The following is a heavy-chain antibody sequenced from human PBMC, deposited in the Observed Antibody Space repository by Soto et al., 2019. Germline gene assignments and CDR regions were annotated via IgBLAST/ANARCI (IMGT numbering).Heavy chain of an antibody. D-gene: IGHD3-3*01. V-gene: IGHV3-15*01. J-gene: IGHJ4*02. Sequence: LRLSCAASGFTFSNAWMSWVRQAPGKGLEWVGRIKSKTDGGTTDYAAPVKGRFTISRDDSKNTLYLQLNSLKVEDTAVYFCARVQIQQLENIFDYWGQGTLVTVSS. CDR3: ARVQIQQLENIFDY. CDR2: IKSKTDGGTT. CDR1: GFTFSNAW.